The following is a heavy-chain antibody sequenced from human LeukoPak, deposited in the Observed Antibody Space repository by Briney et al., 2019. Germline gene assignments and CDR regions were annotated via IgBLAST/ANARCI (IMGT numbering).Heavy chain of an antibody. CDR3: ARDGCSSTSCYHLGYNWFDP. CDR2: IYTSGST. Sequence: SETLSLTCAVYGGSFSGYYWSWIRQPAGKGLEWIGRIYTSGSTNYNPSLKSRVTISVDTSKNQFSLKLSSVTAADTAVYYCARDGCSSTSCYHLGYNWFDPWGQGTLVTVSS. CDR1: GGSFSGYY. V-gene: IGHV4-4*07. J-gene: IGHJ5*02. D-gene: IGHD2-2*01.